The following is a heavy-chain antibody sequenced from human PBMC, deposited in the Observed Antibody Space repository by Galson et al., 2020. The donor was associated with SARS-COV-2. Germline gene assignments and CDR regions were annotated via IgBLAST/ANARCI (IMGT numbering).Heavy chain of an antibody. CDR2: INHSGST. D-gene: IGHD3-16*02. J-gene: IGHJ6*02. Sequence: SETLSLTCAVYGGSFSGYYWSWIRQPPGKGLEWIGEINHSGSTNYNPSLKSRVTISVDTSKNQFSLKLSSVTAADTAVYYCARSTLTFGGVIAHGGGGNGMDVWGQGTTVTVSS. V-gene: IGHV4-34*01. CDR1: GGSFSGYY. CDR3: ARSTLTFGGVIAHGGGGNGMDV.